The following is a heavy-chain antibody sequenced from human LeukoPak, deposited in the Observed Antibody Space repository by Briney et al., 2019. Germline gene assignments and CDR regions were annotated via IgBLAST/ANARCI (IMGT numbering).Heavy chain of an antibody. CDR1: GFTVSSNY. V-gene: IGHV3-53*01. D-gene: IGHD1-1*01. CDR3: ARDLNYNQVDY. Sequence: PGGSLRLSCEGSGFTVSSNYMSWVRQAPGKGLEWVSVIYGGGGTYYADSVKGRFTISRDTSKNMVYLQMNSLRVEDTAIYYRARDLNYNQVDYWGQGTLVTVSS. CDR2: IYGGGGT. J-gene: IGHJ4*02.